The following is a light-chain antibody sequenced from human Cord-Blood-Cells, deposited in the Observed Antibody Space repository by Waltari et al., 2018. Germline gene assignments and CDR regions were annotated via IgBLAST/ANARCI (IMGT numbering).Light chain of an antibody. CDR1: SSAVGGYNS. Sequence: QSALTQPRSVSGPTGQTVTISCTGTSSAVGGYNSVSWYQQHPGKAPKLIIYDVSQRPSGVPDRFSGSKSGNTASLTISGLQAEDEADYYCCSYAGSYTLIFGTGTKVTVL. CDR2: DVS. J-gene: IGLJ1*01. V-gene: IGLV2-11*01. CDR3: CSYAGSYTLI.